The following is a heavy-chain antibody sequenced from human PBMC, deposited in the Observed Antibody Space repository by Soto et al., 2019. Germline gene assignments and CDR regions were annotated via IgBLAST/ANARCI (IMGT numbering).Heavy chain of an antibody. J-gene: IGHJ4*01. Sequence: ASVKVSCKASGYTFTNYGITWVRQAPGQGLEWMGWINTYNGNTNYAQRLQGRVTMTTDTSTSTAYMELRSLRSDDTAVYYCARAPTDTETDNWDEATLITVD. CDR3: ARAPTDTETDNWDEATLITVD. V-gene: IGHV1-18*01. D-gene: IGHD1-20*01. CDR2: INTYNGNT. CDR1: GYTFTNYG.